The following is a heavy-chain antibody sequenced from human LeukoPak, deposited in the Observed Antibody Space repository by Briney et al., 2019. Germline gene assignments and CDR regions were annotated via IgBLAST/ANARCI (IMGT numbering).Heavy chain of an antibody. CDR1: GYTFSNYG. J-gene: IGHJ4*02. Sequence: ASVKVSCKASGYTFSNYGITWARQAPGQGLEYMGWISAADGTTNYAQKVQGRVTMTTDTSTSTAYMELRSLRSDYTAVYYCARCGAAVTTHFSHWGQGTLVTVSS. D-gene: IGHD4-17*01. V-gene: IGHV1-18*01. CDR3: ARCGAAVTTHFSH. CDR2: ISAADGTT.